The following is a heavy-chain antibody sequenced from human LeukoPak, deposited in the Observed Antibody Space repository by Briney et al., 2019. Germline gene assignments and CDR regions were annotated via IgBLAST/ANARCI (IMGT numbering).Heavy chain of an antibody. D-gene: IGHD3-10*01. CDR2: IKRKIDGETA. CDR1: GFIFRNYA. J-gene: IGHJ4*02. Sequence: PGGSLRLSCVASGFIFRNYAMSWVRQAPGKGLEWVGRIKRKIDGETADYAAPVKGRFTISRDDSKKTLYLQINSLKIEDTAMYYCATLSFLWFGDDFWGQGTLVTVSS. V-gene: IGHV3-15*01. CDR3: ATLSFLWFGDDF.